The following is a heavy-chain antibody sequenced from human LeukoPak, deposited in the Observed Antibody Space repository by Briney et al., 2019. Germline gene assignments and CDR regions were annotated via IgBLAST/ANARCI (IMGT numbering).Heavy chain of an antibody. Sequence: SETLSHTCAVYGGSFSVSYWSCIRQPPGKGLEWIGEINHSGSTNYNPSLKSRVTTSVDTSMTQFSLKLSSVSAADTAVYYCASRGDSSGNTKSRGNRFDYWGQGTLVTVSS. V-gene: IGHV4-34*01. CDR3: ASRGDSSGNTKSRGNRFDY. CDR1: GGSFSVSY. J-gene: IGHJ4*02. CDR2: INHSGST. D-gene: IGHD3-22*01.